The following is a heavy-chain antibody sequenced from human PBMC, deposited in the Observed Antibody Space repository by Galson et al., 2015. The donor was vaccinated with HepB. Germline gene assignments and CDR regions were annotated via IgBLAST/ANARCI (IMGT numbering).Heavy chain of an antibody. J-gene: IGHJ5*02. CDR1: GFIFSGYA. D-gene: IGHD3-10*01. CDR2: VSNSGRNT. V-gene: IGHV3-64D*06. Sequence: SLRLSCAASGFIFSGYAMHWVRQAPGKGLEYVSGVSNSGRNTNYAASVKGRVTISRDNSKSTLYLQMSSLRAEDTAVYYCVKDGDSGSGSYRREKSQRYYWFDAWGQGTLVTVSS. CDR3: VKDGDSGSGSYRREKSQRYYWFDA.